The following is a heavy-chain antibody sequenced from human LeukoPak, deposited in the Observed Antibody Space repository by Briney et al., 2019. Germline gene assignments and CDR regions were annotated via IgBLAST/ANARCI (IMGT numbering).Heavy chain of an antibody. J-gene: IGHJ4*02. V-gene: IGHV4-34*01. Sequence: SETISLTCAVYGGAFSGYYWSWILQPPGKGLEWIGEINHSGSTNYNPSLKSRVTISVDTSKNQFSLKLSSVTAADTAVYYCARGRAYYYDSSGWYFDYWGQGTLVSVSS. CDR1: GGAFSGYY. CDR2: INHSGST. CDR3: ARGRAYYYDSSGWYFDY. D-gene: IGHD3-22*01.